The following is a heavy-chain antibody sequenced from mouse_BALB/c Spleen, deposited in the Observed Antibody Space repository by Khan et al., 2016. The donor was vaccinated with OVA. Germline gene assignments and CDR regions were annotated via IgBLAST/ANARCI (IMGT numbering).Heavy chain of an antibody. D-gene: IGHD3-2*02. CDR2: IYPGSGYT. Sequence: QVQLQQSGPELVKPGASVKMSCKASGYTFTDFLISWVSQRKGQGLEWIGEIYPGSGYTYYNEKFKGKASLTSDKSSNTAYMQLSNLTSEDSAVYFCARAGYGGFAFWGQGTLVTVSA. J-gene: IGHJ3*01. V-gene: IGHV1-81*01. CDR1: GYTFTDFL. CDR3: ARAGYGGFAF.